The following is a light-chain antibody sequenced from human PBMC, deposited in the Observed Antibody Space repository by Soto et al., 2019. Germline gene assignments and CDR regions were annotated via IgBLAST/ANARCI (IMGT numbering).Light chain of an antibody. Sequence: EIVFTQSPATRSLSPGERATLSCRASQSVGSNFLAWYQQKPGQAPRLLIYAASSRANGIPDRFSGSGSGTDLTLTISRLEPEDSAVYYCQQYGSSPTITFGQGTRLEIK. CDR3: QQYGSSPTIT. V-gene: IGKV3-20*01. CDR1: QSVGSNF. J-gene: IGKJ5*01. CDR2: AAS.